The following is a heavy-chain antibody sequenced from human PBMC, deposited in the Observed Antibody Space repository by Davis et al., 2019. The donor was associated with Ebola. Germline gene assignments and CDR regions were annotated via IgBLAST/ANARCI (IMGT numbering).Heavy chain of an antibody. V-gene: IGHV3-7*01. Sequence: GESLKISCAASGFTFSNYWMNWVRQAPGKGLEWVANIKQDGGEKYYADSVKGRFTISRDNSKNTLYLQMNSRRAEDTAVYYCAKDRYSGSYLYYYYGMDVWGQGTTVTVSS. CDR2: IKQDGGEK. CDR1: GFTFSNYW. CDR3: AKDRYSGSYLYYYYGMDV. J-gene: IGHJ6*02. D-gene: IGHD1-26*01.